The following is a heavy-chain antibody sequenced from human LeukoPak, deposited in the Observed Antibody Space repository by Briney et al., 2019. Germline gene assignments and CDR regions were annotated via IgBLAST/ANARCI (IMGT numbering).Heavy chain of an antibody. Sequence: GSLRLSCAASGFTFSSYSMNWVRQAPGKGLEWVSSISSSSSSYKYYADSVKGRFTISRDNAKNSLYLQMNSLRAEDTAVYYCAKDLGMATGCFDYWGQGTPVTVSS. CDR2: ISSSSSSYK. V-gene: IGHV3-21*04. CDR1: GFTFSSYS. D-gene: IGHD5-24*01. CDR3: AKDLGMATGCFDY. J-gene: IGHJ4*02.